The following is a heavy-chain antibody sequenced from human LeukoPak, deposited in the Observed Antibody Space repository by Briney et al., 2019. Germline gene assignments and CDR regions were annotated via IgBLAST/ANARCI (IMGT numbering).Heavy chain of an antibody. CDR1: GFTFDDYA. CDR3: AKAAYCGGDCYPEEYYFDY. D-gene: IGHD2-21*02. V-gene: IGHV3-43D*04. CDR2: ISWDGGST. J-gene: IGHJ4*02. Sequence: GGSLRLSCAASGFTFDDYAMHWVRQAPGKGLEWVSLISWDGGSTYYADSVKGRFTISRDNSKNSLYLQMNSLRAEDTALYYCAKAAYCGGDCYPEEYYFDYWGQGTLATVSS.